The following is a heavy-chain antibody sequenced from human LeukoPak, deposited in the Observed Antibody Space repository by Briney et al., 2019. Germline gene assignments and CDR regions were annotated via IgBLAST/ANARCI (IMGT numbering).Heavy chain of an antibody. D-gene: IGHD6-13*01. J-gene: IGHJ6*03. CDR3: ARDRVGQQLVGRKNNYYYMDV. CDR2: MSYSGRT. V-gene: IGHV4-59*01. Sequence: SETLSLTCTVSGDSISSYYWSWIRQPPGKGLEWIGYMSYSGRTYYNPSLKSRVTISVDTSKNQFSLKLRSVTAADTAVYYCARDRVGQQLVGRKNNYYYMDVWGKGTTVTISS. CDR1: GDSISSYY.